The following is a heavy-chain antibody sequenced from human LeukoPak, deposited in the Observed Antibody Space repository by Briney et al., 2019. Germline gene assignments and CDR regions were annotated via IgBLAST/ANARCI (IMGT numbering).Heavy chain of an antibody. CDR1: GGSFSGYY. CDR2: INHSGST. J-gene: IGHJ4*02. CDR3: AKAYGSNGYYQLPIDF. V-gene: IGHV4-34*01. Sequence: SETLSLTCAVYGGSFSGYYWSWIRQPPGKRLEWIGEINHSGSTNYNPSLKSRVTISVDTSKNQFSLNLSSVTAADTAVYYCAKAYGSNGYYQLPIDFWGQGTLVTVSS. D-gene: IGHD3-22*01.